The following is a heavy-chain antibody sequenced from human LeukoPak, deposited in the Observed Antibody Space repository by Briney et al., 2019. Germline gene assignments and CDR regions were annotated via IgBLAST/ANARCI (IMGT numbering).Heavy chain of an antibody. CDR1: GYSFTGYY. Sequence: ASVKVSCKASGYSFTGYYMHWVRQAPGQGLEWMGWINPNSGGTNYAQKFQGRVTMTRDTSISTAYMELSRLRSEDTAVYYCPSGYKTVSVFDHWGQGTLVTVSS. V-gene: IGHV1-2*02. D-gene: IGHD5-18*01. CDR2: INPNSGGT. CDR3: PSGYKTVSVFDH. J-gene: IGHJ4*02.